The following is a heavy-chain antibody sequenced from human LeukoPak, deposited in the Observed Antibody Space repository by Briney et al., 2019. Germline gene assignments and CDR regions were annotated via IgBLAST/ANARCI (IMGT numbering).Heavy chain of an antibody. D-gene: IGHD3-3*01. V-gene: IGHV1-69*01. CDR2: IIPIFGTA. J-gene: IGHJ4*02. Sequence: VASVKVSCKASGGTFSSYAISWVRQAPGQGLEWMGGIIPIFGTANYAQKFQGRVTITADESTSTAYMELSSLRSEDTAVYYCARLGEDFWSGYKYYFDYWGQGTLVTVSS. CDR1: GGTFSSYA. CDR3: ARLGEDFWSGYKYYFDY.